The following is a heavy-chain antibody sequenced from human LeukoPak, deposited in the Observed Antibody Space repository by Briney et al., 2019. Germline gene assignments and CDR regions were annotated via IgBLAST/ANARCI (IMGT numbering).Heavy chain of an antibody. CDR2: IYYSGST. CDR1: GGSISSHY. Sequence: SETLSLTCTVSGGSISSHYWSWIRQPPGKGLEWIGYIYYSGSTNYNPSLKSRVTISVDTSKNQFSLKLSSVTAADTAVYYCARSPDIWNLRPNWFDPWGQGTLVTVSS. J-gene: IGHJ5*02. V-gene: IGHV4-59*11. D-gene: IGHD3/OR15-3a*01. CDR3: ARSPDIWNLRPNWFDP.